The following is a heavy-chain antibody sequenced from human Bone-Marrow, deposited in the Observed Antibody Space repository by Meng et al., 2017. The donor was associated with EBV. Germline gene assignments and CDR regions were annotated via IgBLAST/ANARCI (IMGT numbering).Heavy chain of an antibody. Sequence: PLQESGPGLVKPSGTLSLTCAVSGASISSDYWWTWVRQPPGKGLEWIGEVSHSGSTNYNPSLKSRVTISLDKSENQFFLKVTSVTAADTAVYYCAASPGWWRLDYWGQGTLVTASS. V-gene: IGHV4-4*02. CDR2: VSHSGST. CDR1: GASISSDYW. CDR3: AASPGWWRLDY. J-gene: IGHJ4*02. D-gene: IGHD6-19*01.